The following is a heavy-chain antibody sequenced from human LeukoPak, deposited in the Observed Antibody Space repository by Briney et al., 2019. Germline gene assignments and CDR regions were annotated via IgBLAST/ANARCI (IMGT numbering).Heavy chain of an antibody. Sequence: PGGSLRLSCVASGFTFSTYEMNWVRQAPGKGLEWVSYISSRGTAIYYADSVKGRFTISRDIAKTSLYLQMNSLRAEDTAIYYCAELGITMIGGVWGKGTTVTISS. CDR2: ISSRGTAI. CDR3: AELGITMIGGV. D-gene: IGHD3-10*02. V-gene: IGHV3-48*03. CDR1: GFTFSTYE. J-gene: IGHJ6*04.